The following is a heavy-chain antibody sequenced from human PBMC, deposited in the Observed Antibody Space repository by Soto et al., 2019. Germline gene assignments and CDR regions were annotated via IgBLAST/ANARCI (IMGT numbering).Heavy chain of an antibody. D-gene: IGHD3-22*01. CDR3: ARGYYDSSGPGVACDI. CDR1: GGSISDPY. V-gene: IGHV4-59*11. Sequence: PSETLSLTCSVSGGSISDPYWSWIRQVPGQGLEWIAYMYLSVSTKKNPSLKSRVTISVDTSKKQLSLELTSVTPADTAIYYCARGYYDSSGPGVACDIWGPGKKVIVSS. J-gene: IGHJ3*02. CDR2: MYLSVST.